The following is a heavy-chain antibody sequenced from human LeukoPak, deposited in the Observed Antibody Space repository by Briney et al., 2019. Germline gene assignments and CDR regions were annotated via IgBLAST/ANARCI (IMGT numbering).Heavy chain of an antibody. CDR3: ARDRDSSSWWGPMEVYFDY. J-gene: IGHJ4*02. D-gene: IGHD6-13*01. CDR2: ISSSSSYI. CDR1: GFTFSDYG. V-gene: IGHV3-21*01. Sequence: PGGSLRLSCAAAGFTFSDYGMNWVRQAPGKGLEWVSSISSSSSYIYYADSVKGRFTISRDNAKNSLYLQMNSLRAEDTAVYYCARDRDSSSWWGPMEVYFDYWGQGTLVTVSS.